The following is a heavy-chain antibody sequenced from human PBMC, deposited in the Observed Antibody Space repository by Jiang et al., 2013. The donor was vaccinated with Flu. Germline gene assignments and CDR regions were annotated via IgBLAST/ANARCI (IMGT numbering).Heavy chain of an antibody. J-gene: IGHJ4*02. V-gene: IGHV4-59*08. CDR3: ARLSCNGGSCYEAY. Sequence: GPGLVKPSETLSLTCTVSGGFISSYYWSWIRQPPGKGLEWIGYIYSNGITHYNPSLRSRVTLSVDTSGNQFSLQLSSVTAADTAIYYCARLSCNGGSCYEAYWGQGILVTVSS. CDR2: IYSNGIT. D-gene: IGHD2-15*01. CDR1: GGFISSYY.